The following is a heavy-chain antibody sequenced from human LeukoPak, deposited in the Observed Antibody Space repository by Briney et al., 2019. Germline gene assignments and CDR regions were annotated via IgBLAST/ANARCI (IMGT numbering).Heavy chain of an antibody. CDR1: GFTFSGSA. CDR3: TGRADWDYGSGSYF. D-gene: IGHD3-10*01. Sequence: GGSLRLSCAASGFTFSGSAMHWVRQASGKGLEWVGRIRSKANSYATAYAASVKGRFTISRDDSKNTAYLQMNSLKTEDTAVYYCTGRADWDYGSGSYFWGQGTLVTVSS. V-gene: IGHV3-73*01. J-gene: IGHJ4*02. CDR2: IRSKANSYAT.